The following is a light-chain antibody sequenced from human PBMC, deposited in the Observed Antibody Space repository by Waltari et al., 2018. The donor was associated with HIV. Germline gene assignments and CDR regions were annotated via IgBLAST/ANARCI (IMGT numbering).Light chain of an antibody. Sequence: QSVLTQPPSVSGAPGQRVTISCTGISTDIGAGYDVHWYQHLPGRAPKLLIYGDTSRPAGVPDRFSGAKSGTSASLAITGLQAEDEADYSCQSYDSSLSAWVFGGGTKLTVL. CDR3: QSYDSSLSAWV. CDR1: STDIGAGYD. J-gene: IGLJ3*02. V-gene: IGLV1-40*01. CDR2: GDT.